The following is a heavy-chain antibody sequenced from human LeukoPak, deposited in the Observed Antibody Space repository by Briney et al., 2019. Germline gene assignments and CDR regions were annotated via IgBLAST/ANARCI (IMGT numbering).Heavy chain of an antibody. J-gene: IGHJ6*03. V-gene: IGHV4-34*01. Sequence: SATLSLTCAVYGGSFSGYYWSWIRQPPGKGLEWIGEINHSGSTNYNPSLKSRVTISVDTSKNQFSLKLSSVTAADTAVYYCARSVAAAGKITYYYYYMDVWGKGTTVTVSS. CDR1: GGSFSGYY. CDR2: INHSGST. CDR3: ARSVAAAGKITYYYYYMDV. D-gene: IGHD6-13*01.